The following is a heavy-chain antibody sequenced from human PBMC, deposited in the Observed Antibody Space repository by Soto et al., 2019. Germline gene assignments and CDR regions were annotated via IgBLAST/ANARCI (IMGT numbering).Heavy chain of an antibody. CDR3: AGTSCISTTCPTTY. Sequence: QVQLVQSGAEVKKPGASVKVSCKTSGYTFTGYYIYWVRQAPGQGLEWMGWINPHSGGTDSSQKFQGRVTMTRDTSISTAYMELSRLRSDDTSVYYCAGTSCISTTCPTTYWGQGTLVTVSS. CDR2: INPHSGGT. D-gene: IGHD2-2*01. J-gene: IGHJ4*02. V-gene: IGHV1-2*02. CDR1: GYTFTGYY.